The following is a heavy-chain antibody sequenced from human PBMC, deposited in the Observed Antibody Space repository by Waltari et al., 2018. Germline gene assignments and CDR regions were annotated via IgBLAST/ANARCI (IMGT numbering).Heavy chain of an antibody. CDR1: GFTFISPH. V-gene: IGHV3-48*02. CDR2: ISNTSGTI. J-gene: IGHJ4*02. D-gene: IGHD6-19*01. CDR3: ARTLPDYTSGWYGALFDY. Sequence: EVQLVESGGGLVQPGGSLRLSCAASGFTFISPHMNWVRQAPGKGLEWVSYISNTSGTIYYGDSVKGRFTISRDNAKNSLYLQMNSLRDEDTAVYYCARTLPDYTSGWYGALFDYLGQGTLVTVSS.